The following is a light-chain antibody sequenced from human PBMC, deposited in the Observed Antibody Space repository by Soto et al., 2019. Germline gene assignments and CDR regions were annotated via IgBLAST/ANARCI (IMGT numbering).Light chain of an antibody. CDR2: AAS. CDR3: QQANSLPRT. J-gene: IGKJ4*01. V-gene: IGKV1-12*01. Sequence: DIQMTQSPSSVSASVGDRVTISCRASQGISNWLAWYQQKPGKAPELLIYAASGLQSGVPSRFSGRGSGTDFTLTITSLQPEDFAAYYCQQANSLPRTFGGGTKVDIK. CDR1: QGISNW.